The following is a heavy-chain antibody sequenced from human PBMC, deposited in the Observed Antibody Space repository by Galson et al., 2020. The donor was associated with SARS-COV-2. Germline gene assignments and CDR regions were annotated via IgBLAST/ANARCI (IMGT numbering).Heavy chain of an antibody. CDR1: GFNFEIYS. CDR3: ARSVQYGLDV. J-gene: IGHJ6*02. V-gene: IGHV3-21*05. Sequence: GGSLRLSCVASGFNFEIYSMQWVRQAPGKGLEWISYINGASSSIFYGDSVKGRFTISRDNTKNSLFLQLSSLTAEDTAVYYCARSVQYGLDVWGQGTIVTVSS. CDR2: INGASSSI.